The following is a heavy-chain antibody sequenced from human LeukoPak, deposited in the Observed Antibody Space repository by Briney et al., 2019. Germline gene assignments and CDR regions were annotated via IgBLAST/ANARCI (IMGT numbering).Heavy chain of an antibody. CDR3: ARVGYCSSTSCYGGYFQH. J-gene: IGHJ1*01. CDR1: GGSISSGSYY. CDR2: IYTSGST. V-gene: IGHV4-61*02. Sequence: SETLSLTCTVSGGSISSGSYYWSWIRQPAGKGLEWIGRIYTSGSTNYNPSLKSRVTISVDTSKNQFSLKLSSVTAADTAVYYCARVGYCSSTSCYGGYFQHWGQGTLVTVSS. D-gene: IGHD2-2*01.